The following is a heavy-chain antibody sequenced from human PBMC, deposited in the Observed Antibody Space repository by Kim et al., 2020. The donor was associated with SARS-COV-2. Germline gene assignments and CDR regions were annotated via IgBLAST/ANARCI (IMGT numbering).Heavy chain of an antibody. V-gene: IGHV3-15*01. CDR1: GFTFSNAW. D-gene: IGHD3-22*01. J-gene: IGHJ3*02. Sequence: GGSLRLSCAASGFTFSNAWMSWVRQAPGKGLEWVGRIKSKTDGGTKDYAAPVKGRFTISRDDSKNTLYLQMNSLKTEDTAGYYCTTETRFYYYVSSGYSEDALDIWGQGTMVTVSS. CDR3: TTETRFYYYVSSGYSEDALDI. CDR2: IKSKTDGGTK.